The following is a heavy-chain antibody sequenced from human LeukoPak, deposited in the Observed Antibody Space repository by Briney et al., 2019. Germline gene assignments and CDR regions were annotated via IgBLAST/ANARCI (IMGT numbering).Heavy chain of an antibody. J-gene: IGHJ6*03. CDR1: GFTFSDYY. V-gene: IGHV3-11*01. CDR3: ARVPYSSSWYGGYYYYYMDV. Sequence: GGSLRLSCAAAGFTFSDYYMSWIRQAPGKVLEWVSYISSSGSTIYYAGSVKGRFTIARDNAKNSLYLKMNSLRAEDTAVYYCARVPYSSSWYGGYYYYYMDVWGKGTTVTISS. D-gene: IGHD6-13*01. CDR2: ISSSGSTI.